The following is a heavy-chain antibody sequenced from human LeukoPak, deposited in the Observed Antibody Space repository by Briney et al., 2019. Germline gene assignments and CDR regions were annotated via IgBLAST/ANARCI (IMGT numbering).Heavy chain of an antibody. CDR3: AKELPIAAADNPGVDY. J-gene: IGHJ4*02. CDR2: ISYDGSNK. V-gene: IGHV3-30*18. Sequence: GGSLRLSCAASGFTFDCCGVHWVRQAPGKGLEWVAVISYDGSNKYYADSVKGRFTISRDNSKNTLYLQMNSLRAEDTAVYYCAKELPIAAADNPGVDYWGQGTLVTVSS. CDR1: GFTFDCCG. D-gene: IGHD6-13*01.